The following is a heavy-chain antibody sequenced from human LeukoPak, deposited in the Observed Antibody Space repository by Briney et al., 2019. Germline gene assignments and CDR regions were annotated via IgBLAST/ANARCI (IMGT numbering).Heavy chain of an antibody. Sequence: MASETLSLTCAVYGGSFSGYYWSWIRQPAGKGLEWTGRIYTSGSTTYNPSLKSRVTMSVDTSKNQFSLKLSSVTAADTAVYYCARDSGTTGEVKFDPWGQGTLVTVSS. CDR3: ARDSGTTGEVKFDP. CDR1: GGSFSGYY. D-gene: IGHD3-10*01. CDR2: IYTSGST. J-gene: IGHJ5*02. V-gene: IGHV4-4*07.